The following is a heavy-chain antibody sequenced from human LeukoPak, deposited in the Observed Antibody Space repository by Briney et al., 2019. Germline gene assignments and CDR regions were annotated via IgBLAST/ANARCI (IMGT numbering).Heavy chain of an antibody. Sequence: SETLSLTCTVSGGSISSYYWSWIRQPPGKGLEWIGYIYYSGSTNYNPSLKSRVTISVDTSKNQFSLKLSSVTAADTAVYYCARSNYDFWSGPYFDYWDQGTLVTVSS. D-gene: IGHD3-3*01. CDR2: IYYSGST. J-gene: IGHJ4*02. CDR1: GGSISSYY. V-gene: IGHV4-59*08. CDR3: ARSNYDFWSGPYFDY.